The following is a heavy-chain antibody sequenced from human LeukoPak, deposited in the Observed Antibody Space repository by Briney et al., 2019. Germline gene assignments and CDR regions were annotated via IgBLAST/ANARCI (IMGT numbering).Heavy chain of an antibody. D-gene: IGHD6-13*01. Sequence: ASETLSLTCTVSGGSISSYYWSWIRQPPGKGLEWIGYIYYSGSTNYNPSLKSRVTISVDTSKNQFSLRLSSVTAADAAVYYCARVTGYVMEDYFDYWGQGTLVTVSS. J-gene: IGHJ4*02. V-gene: IGHV4-59*01. CDR3: ARVTGYVMEDYFDY. CDR1: GGSISSYY. CDR2: IYYSGST.